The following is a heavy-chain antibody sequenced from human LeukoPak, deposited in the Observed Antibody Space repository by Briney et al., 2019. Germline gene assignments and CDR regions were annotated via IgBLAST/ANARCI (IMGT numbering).Heavy chain of an antibody. J-gene: IGHJ5*02. D-gene: IGHD3-16*01. CDR2: ISSSSSYI. CDR3: ARDYVPNPPFNWFDP. CDR1: GFTFSSYS. Sequence: GGSLRLSCATSGFTFSSYSMNWVRQAPGKGLEWVSSISSSSSYIYYADSVKGRFTISRDNAKNSPYLQMSSLRAEDTAVYYCARDYVPNPPFNWFDPWGQGTLVTVSS. V-gene: IGHV3-21*01.